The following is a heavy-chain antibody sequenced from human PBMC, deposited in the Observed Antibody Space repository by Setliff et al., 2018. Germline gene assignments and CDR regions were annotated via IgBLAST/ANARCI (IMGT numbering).Heavy chain of an antibody. CDR2: ISNSGGVK. V-gene: IGHV3-48*03. CDR1: GFTFSNYE. Sequence: PGGSLRLSCVASGFTFSNYEMNWVRQAPGKGLEWVSYISNSGGVKYYTDSVKGRFTFSGDNAKNSLYLQMNSLRAEDTAVYYCTRDQGSYGYRAFDFWGQGTLVTVSS. D-gene: IGHD5-18*01. CDR3: TRDQGSYGYRAFDF. J-gene: IGHJ4*02.